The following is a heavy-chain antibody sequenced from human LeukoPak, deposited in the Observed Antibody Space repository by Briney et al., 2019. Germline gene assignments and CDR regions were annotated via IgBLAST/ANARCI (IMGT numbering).Heavy chain of an antibody. CDR2: IYPADSDT. CDR1: GYSFNAYW. CDR3: ARHIGYSYDSRAYSDAFDI. Sequence: GESLKISCQASGYSFNAYWIGWVRQMPGKGLEWMGNIYPADSDTRYSPSFQGQITISADKSIITAYLQWSSLKASDTAMYYCARHIGYSYDSRAYSDAFDIWGQGTMVTVST. D-gene: IGHD3-22*01. V-gene: IGHV5-51*01. J-gene: IGHJ3*02.